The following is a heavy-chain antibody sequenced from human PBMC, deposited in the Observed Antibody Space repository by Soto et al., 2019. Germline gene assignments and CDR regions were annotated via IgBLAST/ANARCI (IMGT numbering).Heavy chain of an antibody. CDR2: IFSNDER. V-gene: IGHV2-26*01. D-gene: IGHD4-17*01. Sequence: QVTLKESGPVLVKPTETLTLTCAVSGFSLSNARMGVSWIRQPPRKALEWLAHIFSNDERSYSTSLKSRLTISKDTSKSQVVLIMTNMDPVDTATYYCARMVDYGGNSEGHIDYWGQGTLVTVSS. CDR1: GFSLSNARMG. J-gene: IGHJ4*02. CDR3: ARMVDYGGNSEGHIDY.